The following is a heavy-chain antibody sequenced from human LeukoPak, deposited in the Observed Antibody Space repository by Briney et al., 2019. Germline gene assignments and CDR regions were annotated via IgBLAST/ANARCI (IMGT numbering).Heavy chain of an antibody. CDR1: GDSTTKIIYT. Sequence: SETLSLTCTVSGDSTTKIIYTGGGSRNPPGKGLRWMGSIYYSGSTYYNPSLKSRVTISVDTSKNQFSLKLSSVTAADTAVYYCASQRNDYYDSSGHDYWGQGTLVTVSS. J-gene: IGHJ4*02. D-gene: IGHD3-22*01. CDR3: ASQRNDYYDSSGHDY. V-gene: IGHV4-39*01. CDR2: IYYSGST.